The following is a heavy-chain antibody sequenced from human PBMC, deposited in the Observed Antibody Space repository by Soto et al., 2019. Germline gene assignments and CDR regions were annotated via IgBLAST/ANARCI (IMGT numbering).Heavy chain of an antibody. V-gene: IGHV5-10-1*01. CDR1: GYSFTSYC. Sequence: PGESLKISCKGSGYSFTSYCITWVRQMPGKGLEWMGRIDPSDSYRNYSPSFQGHVTISAEKPISTAFLQWSSLKASDTAMYYCARHLKGRSWSYDAFDIWGQATMVTVSS. J-gene: IGHJ3*02. CDR3: ARHLKGRSWSYDAFDI. CDR2: IDPSDSYR. D-gene: IGHD6-13*01.